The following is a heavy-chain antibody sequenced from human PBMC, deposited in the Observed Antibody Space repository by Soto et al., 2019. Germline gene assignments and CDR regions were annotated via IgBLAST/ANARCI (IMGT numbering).Heavy chain of an antibody. V-gene: IGHV3-23*01. D-gene: IGHD6-13*01. CDR2: ISGSGGST. Sequence: VGSLRLSCAASGFTFSSYAMSWVRQAPGKGLEWVSAISGSGGSTYYADSVKGRFTISRDNSKNTLYLQMNSLRAEDTAVYYCAKDPIAAAEWYWFDPWGQGTLVTVSS. CDR1: GFTFSSYA. J-gene: IGHJ5*02. CDR3: AKDPIAAAEWYWFDP.